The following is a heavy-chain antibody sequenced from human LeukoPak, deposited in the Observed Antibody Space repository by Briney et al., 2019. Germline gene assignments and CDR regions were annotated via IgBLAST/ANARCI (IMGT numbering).Heavy chain of an antibody. CDR2: ISTGSSTI. J-gene: IGHJ4*02. D-gene: IGHD6-19*01. Sequence: GGSLRLSCAASGFTFSTYSMNWVRQAPGKGLEWLSFISTGSSTIYYADSVKGRFTISRDNAKNSLYLQMNSLRDEDTAVYYCARHSSGWYPYFDYWGQGTLVTVSS. CDR1: GFTFSTYS. V-gene: IGHV3-48*02. CDR3: ARHSSGWYPYFDY.